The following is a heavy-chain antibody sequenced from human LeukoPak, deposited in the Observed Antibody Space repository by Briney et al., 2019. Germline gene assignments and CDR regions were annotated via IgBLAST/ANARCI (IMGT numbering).Heavy chain of an antibody. V-gene: IGHV3-23*01. CDR1: GFTFSSYD. CDR2: IRPSGDNT. CDR3: ARVAGWHWFDP. Sequence: GGSLRLSCAASGFTFSSYDMTWVRQAPGRGLELVSSIRPSGDNTYYGDSVKGRFTNSRDNSKNTVYLQMNNMRVDDTAVYYCARVAGWHWFDPWGQGTLVTVSS. J-gene: IGHJ5*02. D-gene: IGHD6-19*01.